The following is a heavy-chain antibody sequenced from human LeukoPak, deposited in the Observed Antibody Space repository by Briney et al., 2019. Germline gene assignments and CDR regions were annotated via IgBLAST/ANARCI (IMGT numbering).Heavy chain of an antibody. D-gene: IGHD2-15*01. Sequence: SETLSLTCTVSGGSISSGGYSWSWIRQHPGKGLEWIGYIYYSGSTYYNPSLKSRVTISVDTSKNQFSLKLSSVTAADTAVYYCASIVVVARGAWFDPWGQGTLVTVSS. J-gene: IGHJ5*02. V-gene: IGHV4-31*03. CDR1: GGSISSGGYS. CDR2: IYYSGST. CDR3: ASIVVVARGAWFDP.